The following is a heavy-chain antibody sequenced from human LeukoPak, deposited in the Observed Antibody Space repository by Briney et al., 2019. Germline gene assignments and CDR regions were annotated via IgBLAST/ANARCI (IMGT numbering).Heavy chain of an antibody. CDR3: ARERYSYVADAFDI. Sequence: QPGGSLRLSCAASGFTFSTYEMNWVRQAPGKGLEWVSYISSSGSTIYYADSVKGRFTISRDNAKNSLYLQMNSLRAEDTAVYYCARERYSYVADAFDIWGQGTMATVSS. CDR1: GFTFSTYE. V-gene: IGHV3-48*03. D-gene: IGHD5-18*01. J-gene: IGHJ3*02. CDR2: ISSSGSTI.